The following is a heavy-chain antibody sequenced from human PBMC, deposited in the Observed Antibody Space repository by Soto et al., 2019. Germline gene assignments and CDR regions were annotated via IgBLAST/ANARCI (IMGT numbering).Heavy chain of an antibody. Sequence: GGSLRVSCAASGFSFSTYSMSWVRQAPGKGLEWVSVISGGGDTTYYTPSVKGQFTISRDDFRNTLYLQMNSLRTEDTAIYYCAKLRDFVVLPAGILDYWGPGTLVTVSS. D-gene: IGHD2-8*01. V-gene: IGHV3-23*01. CDR2: ISGGGDTT. CDR3: AKLRDFVVLPAGILDY. J-gene: IGHJ4*02. CDR1: GFSFSTYS.